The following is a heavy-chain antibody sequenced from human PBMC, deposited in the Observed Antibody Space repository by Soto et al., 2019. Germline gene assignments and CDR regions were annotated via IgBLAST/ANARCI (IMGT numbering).Heavy chain of an antibody. CDR1: GGSLSGYY. CDR2: VKDGGHT. CDR3: ARGQEGVVATH. V-gene: IGHV4-34*01. J-gene: IGHJ4*01. Sequence: QVQLQQWVAGLLKPSETLSLKCAVTGGSLSGYYWSWIRQPPGKGLEWIGEVKDGGHTNYSPSLRGRVTISSDTSNNQFSLRLNSVTAADTGVYYCARGQEGVVATHWDHGSLVTVSS. D-gene: IGHD5-12*01.